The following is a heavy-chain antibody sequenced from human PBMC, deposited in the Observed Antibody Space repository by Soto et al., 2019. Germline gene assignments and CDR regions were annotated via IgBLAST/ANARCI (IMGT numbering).Heavy chain of an antibody. D-gene: IGHD2-15*01. CDR3: ARLAHCAGGTCYSLPLAV. J-gene: IGHJ4*02. CDR1: GYNFVSFG. V-gene: IGHV1-18*01. CDR2: ITPDNGNT. Sequence: QVQLLQSGPEVKEPGASVKVSCKASGYNFVSFGVSWVRQAPGQGLEWMGWITPDNGNTNYAQKFQGRATMTTDTSTSTAYMEVRSLRFDDTAVYYCARLAHCAGGTCYSLPLAVWGQGALVTVSS.